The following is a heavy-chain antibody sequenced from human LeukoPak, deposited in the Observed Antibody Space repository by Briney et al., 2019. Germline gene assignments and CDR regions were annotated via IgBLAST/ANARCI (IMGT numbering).Heavy chain of an antibody. V-gene: IGHV1-8*01. Sequence: ASVKVSCKASGYTFTSYDINWVRQATGQGLEWMGWMNPNSGNTDYAQKFQGRVTMTRNTSISTAYMELSSLRSEDTAVYYCARPGSLYSSSWYDYWGQGTLVTASS. CDR3: ARPGSLYSSSWYDY. CDR1: GYTFTSYD. J-gene: IGHJ4*02. CDR2: MNPNSGNT. D-gene: IGHD6-13*01.